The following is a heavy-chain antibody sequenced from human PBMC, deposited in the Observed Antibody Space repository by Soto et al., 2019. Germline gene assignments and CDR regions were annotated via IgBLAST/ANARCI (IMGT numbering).Heavy chain of an antibody. CDR3: ARDSRDIVVVPAAMDV. Sequence: VQLVESGGGLVKPGGSLRLSCAASGFTFSSYAISWVRQAPGQGLEWMGGIIPIFGTANYAQKFQGRVTITADESTSTAYMELSSLRSEDTAVYYCARDSRDIVVVPAAMDVWGQGTTVTVSS. CDR2: IIPIFGTA. V-gene: IGHV1-69*01. CDR1: GFTFSSYA. J-gene: IGHJ6*02. D-gene: IGHD2-2*01.